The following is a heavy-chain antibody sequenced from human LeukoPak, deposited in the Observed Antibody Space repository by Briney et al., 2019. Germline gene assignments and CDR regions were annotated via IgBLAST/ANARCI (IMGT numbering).Heavy chain of an antibody. V-gene: IGHV1-2*02. CDR2: INPNSGGT. J-gene: IGHJ4*02. CDR1: GYTFTDYY. D-gene: IGHD2-15*01. Sequence: ASVKLSCKASGYTFTDYYMHWVRQAPGQGLEWMGWINPNSGGTNYAQKFQGRVTMTRDTSISTAYMELSRLRSDDTAVYYCARELPRWYFDYWGQGTLVTVSS. CDR3: ARELPRWYFDY.